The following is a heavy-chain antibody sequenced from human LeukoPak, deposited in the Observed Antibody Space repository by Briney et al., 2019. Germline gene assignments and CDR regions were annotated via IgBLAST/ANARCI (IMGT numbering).Heavy chain of an antibody. CDR2: ISGSGGST. J-gene: IGHJ4*02. Sequence: GWSLRLSCAASGFTFSTYAMSWVRQAPGKGLEWVSAISGSGGSTYYADSVKGRFTISRDNSKNTLYLQMNSLRAEDTSIYFCAKALEQETVIALDSWGQGTLVTVSS. CDR3: AKALEQETVIALDS. D-gene: IGHD6-13*01. CDR1: GFTFSTYA. V-gene: IGHV3-23*01.